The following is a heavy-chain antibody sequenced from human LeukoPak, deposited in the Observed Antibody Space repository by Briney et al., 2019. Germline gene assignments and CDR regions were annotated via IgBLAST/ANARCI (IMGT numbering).Heavy chain of an antibody. CDR2: IYYSGST. CDR1: GGSISSSSYY. V-gene: IGHV4-39*01. D-gene: IGHD5-18*01. CDR3: ASGIQLFVI. Sequence: SETLSLTCTVSGGSISSSSYYWGWIRQPPGKGLEWIGSIYYSGSTYYNPSLKSRVTISVDTSKNQFSLKLSSVTAADTAVYYCASGIQLFVIWGQGTLVTVSS. J-gene: IGHJ4*02.